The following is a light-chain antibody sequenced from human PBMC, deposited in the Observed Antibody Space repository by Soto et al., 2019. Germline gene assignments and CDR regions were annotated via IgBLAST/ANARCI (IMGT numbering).Light chain of an antibody. CDR3: QQRTNWPLT. Sequence: EIVLTQSPVTLSLSPGERATLSCRASQSVTTFLAWYQQKPGQAPRLLIYDASKRATGIPARLIGSGSGTDFTLTISSLEPEDFAVYYCQQRTNWPLTFGGGTKVEIK. CDR1: QSVTTF. V-gene: IGKV3-11*01. CDR2: DAS. J-gene: IGKJ4*01.